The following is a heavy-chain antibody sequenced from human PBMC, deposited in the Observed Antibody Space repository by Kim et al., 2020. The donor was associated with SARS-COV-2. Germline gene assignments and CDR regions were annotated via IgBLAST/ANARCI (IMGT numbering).Heavy chain of an antibody. D-gene: IGHD5-12*01. J-gene: IGHJ6*03. V-gene: IGHV4-59*01. CDR2: IYYSGST. CDR3: ARVPRIVATITPYYYYMDV. CDR1: GGSISSYY. Sequence: SETLSLTCTVSGGSISSYYWSWIRQPPGKGLEWIGYIYYSGSTNYNPSLKSRVTISVDTSKNQFSLKLSSVTAADTAVYYCARVPRIVATITPYYYYMDVWGKGATVTVSS.